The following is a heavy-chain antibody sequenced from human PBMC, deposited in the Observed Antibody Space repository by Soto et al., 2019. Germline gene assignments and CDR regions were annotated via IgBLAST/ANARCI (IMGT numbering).Heavy chain of an antibody. D-gene: IGHD6-6*01. V-gene: IGHV4-59*01. Sequence: PSETLSLTCRVSGGSMSGYYWSWIRQAPGKGLEWIGYVYYTGSTSYNPSLQRRVTISVDTSNKQFSLSLRLVTAADTAVYFCARSIAVPSSHIDHWGQGIRVTVSS. CDR2: VYYTGST. CDR1: GGSMSGYY. J-gene: IGHJ4*02. CDR3: ARSIAVPSSHIDH.